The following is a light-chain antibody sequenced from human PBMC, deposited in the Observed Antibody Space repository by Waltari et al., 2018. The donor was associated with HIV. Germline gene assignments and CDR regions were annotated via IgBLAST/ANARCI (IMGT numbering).Light chain of an antibody. Sequence: SYELTQPPSVSVSPGQTARIPCSGDVLAKQYAYWYQQKQGQAPVLVIYKDTERPSGIPERFSGSSSGTTVTLTISGVQPDDEADYYCQSADTSYTSRVFGIGTKVTVL. J-gene: IGLJ1*01. CDR2: KDT. CDR3: QSADTSYTSRV. V-gene: IGLV3-25*03. CDR1: VLAKQY.